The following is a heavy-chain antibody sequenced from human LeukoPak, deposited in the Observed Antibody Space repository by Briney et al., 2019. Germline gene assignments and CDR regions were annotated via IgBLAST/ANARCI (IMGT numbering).Heavy chain of an antibody. V-gene: IGHV6-1*01. Sequence: SQTLSLTCAISGDSVSSNSAAWNWIRQSPSRGLEWLGRTYYRSKWYNDYAVSVKSRITINPDTSKNQFSLQLNSVTPEDTAVYYCARSEGLGYNWNYGAVGSSYYYYYMDVWGKGTTVTVSS. CDR2: TYYRSKWYN. D-gene: IGHD1-7*01. CDR3: ARSEGLGYNWNYGAVGSSYYYYYMDV. J-gene: IGHJ6*03. CDR1: GDSVSSNSAA.